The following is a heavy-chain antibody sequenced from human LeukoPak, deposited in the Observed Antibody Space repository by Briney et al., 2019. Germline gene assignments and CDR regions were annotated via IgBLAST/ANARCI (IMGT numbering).Heavy chain of an antibody. V-gene: IGHV1-2*02. CDR2: INPNSGGT. D-gene: IGHD2-2*01. CDR1: GYTFTGYY. J-gene: IGHJ5*02. CDR3: ARDARLPTHPAARGFDP. Sequence: RASVKVSCKASGYTFTGYYMHWVRQAPGQGLEWMGWINPNSGGTNYAQKFQGRVTMTRDTSISTAYMELSRLRSDDTAVYYCARDARLPTHPAARGFDPWGQGTLVTVSS.